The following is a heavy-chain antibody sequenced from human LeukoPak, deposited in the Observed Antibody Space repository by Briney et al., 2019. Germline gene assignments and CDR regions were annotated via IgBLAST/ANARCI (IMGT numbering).Heavy chain of an antibody. V-gene: IGHV3-23*01. CDR3: AKSTRAVMAMMDV. Sequence: GGSLRLSCAASGFTFSNCAMTWVRLAPGKGLEWVSAVSATGDGTYYADSVKGRFTISRDNSKNSLFLQMNSLRAEDTAVYFCAKSTRAVMAMMDVWGKGTTVTVSS. J-gene: IGHJ6*04. CDR2: VSATGDGT. D-gene: IGHD3-16*01. CDR1: GFTFSNCA.